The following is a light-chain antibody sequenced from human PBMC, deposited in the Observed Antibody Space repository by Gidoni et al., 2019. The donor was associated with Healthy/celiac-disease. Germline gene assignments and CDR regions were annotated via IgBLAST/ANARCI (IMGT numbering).Light chain of an antibody. V-gene: IGKV3-11*01. Sequence: EIVLTQSPATLSLSPGERASQSVSSYLAWYQQKPGQAPRLLIYDASNRATGIPARFSGSGSGTEFTLTISSLEPEDVAVYYCQQRSNWPLTFGGGTKVEIK. CDR3: QQRSNWPLT. J-gene: IGKJ4*01. CDR2: DAS. CDR1: QSVSSY.